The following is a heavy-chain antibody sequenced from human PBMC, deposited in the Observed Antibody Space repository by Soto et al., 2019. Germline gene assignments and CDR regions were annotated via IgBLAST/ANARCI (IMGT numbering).Heavy chain of an antibody. J-gene: IGHJ6*03. V-gene: IGHV3-74*01. CDR2: INSDGSST. Sequence: GGSLRLSCAASGFTFSSYWMHWVRQAPGKGLVWVSRINSDGSSTSYADSVKGRFTISRDNAKNTRYLQMNSLRAEDTAVYYCARGDCSSTSCYGRSYYYYYMDVWGKGTTVTVSS. D-gene: IGHD2-2*01. CDR3: ARGDCSSTSCYGRSYYYYYMDV. CDR1: GFTFSSYW.